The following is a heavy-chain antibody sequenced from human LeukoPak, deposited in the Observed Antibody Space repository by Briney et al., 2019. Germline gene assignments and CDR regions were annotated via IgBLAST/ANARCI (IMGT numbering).Heavy chain of an antibody. J-gene: IGHJ4*02. CDR2: IFPSGGEI. D-gene: IGHD5-18*01. CDR3: TRSDTTMVRFDY. Sequence: GGSLRLSCAASGFTFSSYWMSWVRQAPGKGLEWVSSIFPSGGEIHYADSVKGRFTISRDNSRNTLFLQMNSLRVEDTAIYYCTRSDTTMVRFDYWGLGTLVTVSS. CDR1: GFTFSSYW. V-gene: IGHV3-23*01.